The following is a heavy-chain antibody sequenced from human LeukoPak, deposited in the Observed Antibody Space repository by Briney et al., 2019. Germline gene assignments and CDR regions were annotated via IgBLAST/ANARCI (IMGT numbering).Heavy chain of an antibody. CDR2: ISSSSSYI. CDR1: GFTFSSYS. J-gene: IGHJ3*02. CDR3: ARSHRDAFDI. Sequence: GGSLRLSCAASGFTFSSYSMSWVRQASGKGLEWVSSISSSSSYIYYADSVKGRFTISRDNAKNSLYLQMNSLRAEDTAVYYCARSHRDAFDIWGQGTMVTVSS. V-gene: IGHV3-21*01.